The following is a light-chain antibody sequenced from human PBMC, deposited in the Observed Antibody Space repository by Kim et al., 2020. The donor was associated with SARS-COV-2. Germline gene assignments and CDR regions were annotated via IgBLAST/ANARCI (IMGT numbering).Light chain of an antibody. CDR3: ASWDDSLKACV. CDR2: ANN. Sequence: GRRVTFSCSGRSTTGGNYAVNWHQQAPGGARKLLIYANNQRPSGVPGLLAASTSGATAFLAISGLEYVEEADYYCASWDDSLKACVFGGGTKLTVL. CDR1: STTGGNYA. V-gene: IGLV1-44*01. J-gene: IGLJ2*01.